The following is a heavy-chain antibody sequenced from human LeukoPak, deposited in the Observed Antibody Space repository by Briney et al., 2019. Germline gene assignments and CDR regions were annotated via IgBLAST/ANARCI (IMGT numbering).Heavy chain of an antibody. CDR3: ARDVYDFWSGSQYYFDY. Sequence: PGGSLRLSCAASGFTFSSYSMNWVRQAPGKGLEWVSSISSSSSYIYYADSVKGRFTISRDNAKNSLYLQMNSLRAEDTAVYYCARDVYDFWSGSQYYFDYWGQGTLVTVSS. V-gene: IGHV3-21*01. CDR1: GFTFSSYS. CDR2: ISSSSSYI. J-gene: IGHJ4*02. D-gene: IGHD3-3*01.